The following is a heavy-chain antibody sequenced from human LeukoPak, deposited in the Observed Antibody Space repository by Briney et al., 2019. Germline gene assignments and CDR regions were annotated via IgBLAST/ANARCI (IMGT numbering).Heavy chain of an antibody. CDR2: VNPNSGGT. Sequence: ASVKLSCKASGYTFTGYYMHCVRQAPGQGLEWMGWVNPNSGGTNYAQKFQGWVTMTRDTSISTAYMELSRLRSDDTAVYYCARGGLDTPIPFHYWGQGTLVTVSS. D-gene: IGHD6-19*01. CDR3: ARGGLDTPIPFHY. V-gene: IGHV1-2*04. CDR1: GYTFTGYY. J-gene: IGHJ4*02.